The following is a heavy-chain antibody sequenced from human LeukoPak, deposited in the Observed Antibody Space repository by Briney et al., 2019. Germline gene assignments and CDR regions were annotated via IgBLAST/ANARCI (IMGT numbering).Heavy chain of an antibody. D-gene: IGHD3-22*01. V-gene: IGHV3-30*02. CDR3: AKDPWTYYYDSSGPG. J-gene: IGHJ4*02. CDR1: RFAFNNYG. CDR2: IQYDGTNK. Sequence: PGGSLRLSCAASRFAFNNYGMHWVRQAPGKGLEWVAFIQYDGTNKYYIDSVKGRFSISRDNSKNTLYLQMNSLRAEDTAVYYCAKDPWTYYYDSSGPGWGQGTLVTVSS.